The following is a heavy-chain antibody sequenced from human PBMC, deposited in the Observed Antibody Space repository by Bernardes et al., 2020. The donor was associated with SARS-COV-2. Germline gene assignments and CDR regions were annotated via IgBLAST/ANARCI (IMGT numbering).Heavy chain of an antibody. Sequence: GESLKISCEGSGYSFSSYWIAWVRQMPGKGLEWMGIIYPGDSDTRYSPSFQGQITVSADKSITTAYLQWSSLKASDTAMYYCARLPYNDILTVGGYFDYWGQGTLVTVSS. D-gene: IGHD3-9*01. V-gene: IGHV5-51*01. CDR2: IYPGDSDT. CDR3: ARLPYNDILTVGGYFDY. J-gene: IGHJ4*02. CDR1: GYSFSSYW.